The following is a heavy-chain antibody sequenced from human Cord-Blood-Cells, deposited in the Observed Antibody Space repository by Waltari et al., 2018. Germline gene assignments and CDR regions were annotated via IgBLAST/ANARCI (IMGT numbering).Heavy chain of an antibody. J-gene: IGHJ3*02. CDR1: GGTFSSYA. D-gene: IGHD2-2*01. CDR3: AREGYCSSTSCYAFDI. V-gene: IGHV1-69*01. CDR2: IIPIFGTA. Sequence: QVQLVQSGAEVQKPGSSVKVSCKASGGTFSSYAISWVRQATGQGLEWMGGIIPIFGTANYAQKFQGRVTITADESTSTAYMELSSLRSEDTAVYYCAREGYCSSTSCYAFDIWGQGTMVTVSS.